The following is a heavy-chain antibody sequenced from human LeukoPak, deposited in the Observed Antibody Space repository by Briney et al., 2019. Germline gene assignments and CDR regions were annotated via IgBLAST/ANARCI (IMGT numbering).Heavy chain of an antibody. J-gene: IGHJ4*02. D-gene: IGHD3-22*01. V-gene: IGHV3-7*01. CDR3: ARCPYDSTGYYSVPSHLDY. CDR2: MYQGVSAK. Sequence: PGGSLRLSCATSGFTFSTYWMTWVRQAPGKGLEWVANMYQGVSAKYYVDSLRGRFSISRDNVKNSLFLQMNSLSAEDTAVYYCARCPYDSTGYYSVPSHLDYWGQRTLVTVSS. CDR1: GFTFSTYW.